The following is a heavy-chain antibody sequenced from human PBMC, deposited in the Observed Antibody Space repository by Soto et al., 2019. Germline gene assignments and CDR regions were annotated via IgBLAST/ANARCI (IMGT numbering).Heavy chain of an antibody. V-gene: IGHV3-74*01. D-gene: IGHD2-21*02. CDR2: INRDGSST. CDR3: ARVGGDLDY. Sequence: ELQLVESGGGLVQPGGSLRLSCAASGFTFSSNWMHWVRQAPGKGLVWVSRINRDGSSTYYADSVKGRFTISRDNAKNTLYLQMNSLRAEDTAVYYCARVGGDLDYWGQGTLVTVSS. J-gene: IGHJ4*02. CDR1: GFTFSSNW.